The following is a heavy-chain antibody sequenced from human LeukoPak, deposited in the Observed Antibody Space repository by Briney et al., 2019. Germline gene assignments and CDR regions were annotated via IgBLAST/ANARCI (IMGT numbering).Heavy chain of an antibody. CDR1: GYTFTSYG. D-gene: IGHD6-19*01. CDR2: ISAYNGNT. Sequence: GASVKVSCKASGYTFTSYGISWVRQAPGRGLEWMGWISAYNGNTNYAQKLQGRVTMTTDTSTSTAYMELRSLRSDDTAVYYCARDRPAVAPYGMDVWGQGTTVTVSS. J-gene: IGHJ6*02. V-gene: IGHV1-18*01. CDR3: ARDRPAVAPYGMDV.